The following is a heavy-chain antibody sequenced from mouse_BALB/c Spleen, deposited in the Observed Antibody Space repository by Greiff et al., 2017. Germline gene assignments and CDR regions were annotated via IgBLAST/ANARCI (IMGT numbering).Heavy chain of an antibody. V-gene: IGHV5-17*02. J-gene: IGHJ4*01. Sequence: DVQLVESGGGLVQPGGSRKLSCAASGFTFSSFGMHWVRQAPEKGLEWVAYISSGSSTIYYADTVKGRFTISRDNPKNTLFLQMTSLRSEDTAMYYCARGGYPYYAMDYWGQGTSVTVSS. CDR1: GFTFSSFG. CDR2: ISSGSSTI. D-gene: IGHD2-2*01. CDR3: ARGGYPYYAMDY.